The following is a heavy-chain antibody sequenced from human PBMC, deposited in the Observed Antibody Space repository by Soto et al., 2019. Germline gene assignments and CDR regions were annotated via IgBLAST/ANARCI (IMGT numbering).Heavy chain of an antibody. V-gene: IGHV3-64D*06. CDR2: ISSNGGST. CDR3: EKDIGTLGNYYDSSGTFAY. J-gene: IGHJ4*02. D-gene: IGHD3-22*01. CDR1: GFTFSSYA. Sequence: GGSLRLSCSASGFTFSSYAMHWVRQAPGKGLEYVSAISSNGGSTYYADSVKGRFTISRDNSKNTLYLQMNSLRAEDTAVYYCEKDIGTLGNYYDSSGTFAYWGQGTPVTVS.